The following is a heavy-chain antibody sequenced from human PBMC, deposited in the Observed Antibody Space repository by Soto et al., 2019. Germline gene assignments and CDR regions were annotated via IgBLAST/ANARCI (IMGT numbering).Heavy chain of an antibody. CDR3: ARLAEDSYDYNALDV. CDR1: VVSIHSYS. V-gene: IGHV4-59*01. D-gene: IGHD2-21*01. Sequence: LEILYPTSIISVVSIHSYSSSCLRQPPGKGLEWIGYIYYSGSTNYNPSLKSRVTISVDTSKKQLSLKVSSVTAADTAVYYCARLAEDSYDYNALDVWGQGTTVT. CDR2: IYYSGST. J-gene: IGHJ6*02.